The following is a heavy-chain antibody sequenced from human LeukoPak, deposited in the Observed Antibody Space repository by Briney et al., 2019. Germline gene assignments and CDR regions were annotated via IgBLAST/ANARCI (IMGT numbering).Heavy chain of an antibody. Sequence: GGSLRLSCAASGFTFSNYDMHWVRQAPGKGLEWVSVISYDGTNKYYADSVKGRFTISRDNSKSTLYLQMNSLRAEDTAVYYCAEENDFVYLGQGTPVTVSS. CDR3: AEENDFVY. J-gene: IGHJ4*02. CDR2: ISYDGTNK. V-gene: IGHV3-30*18. D-gene: IGHD3-3*01. CDR1: GFTFSNYD.